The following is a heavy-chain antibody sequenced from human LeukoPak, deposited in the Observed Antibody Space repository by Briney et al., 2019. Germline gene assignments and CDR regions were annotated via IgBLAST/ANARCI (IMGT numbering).Heavy chain of an antibody. V-gene: IGHV5-51*01. CDR2: IYLGDSDT. CDR1: GYSFTSYW. Sequence: GESLKISCKGSGYSFTSYWIGWVRQMPGKGLEWMGVIYLGDSDTRYSPSFQGQVTISADKSISTAYLQWSSLKASDTAMYYCARRLTGDHVYFDYWGQGTLVTVSS. D-gene: IGHD7-27*01. CDR3: ARRLTGDHVYFDY. J-gene: IGHJ4*02.